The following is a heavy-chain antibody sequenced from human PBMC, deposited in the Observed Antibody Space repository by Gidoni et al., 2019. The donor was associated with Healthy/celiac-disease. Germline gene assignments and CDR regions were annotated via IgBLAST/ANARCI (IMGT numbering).Heavy chain of an antibody. CDR3: ARERDIVVVPAAIRSGYYYGMDV. V-gene: IGHV4-61*02. J-gene: IGHJ6*02. CDR1: GGSISSGSYY. Sequence: CTVSGGSISSGSYYWSWIRQPAGKGLEWIGRIYTSGSTNYNPSLKSRVTISVDTSKNQFSLKLSSVTAADTAVYYCARERDIVVVPAAIRSGYYYGMDVWGQGTTVTVSS. D-gene: IGHD2-2*02. CDR2: IYTSGST.